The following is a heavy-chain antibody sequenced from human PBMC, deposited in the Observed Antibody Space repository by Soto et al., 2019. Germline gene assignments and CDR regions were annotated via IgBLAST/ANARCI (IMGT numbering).Heavy chain of an antibody. CDR3: ARYCSGGSCYSSGSFDI. CDR1: GCTFSNFY. J-gene: IGHJ3*02. CDR2: IKTNGSTT. Sequence: GGSLRLSCAASGCTFSNFYMRWISQDPGEGLGWGSRIKTNGSTTNYADSVKGRLTISRANAKNSLYLQMNSLRAGDTAVYYCARYCSGGSCYSSGSFDIWGQGTMVTVSS. V-gene: IGHV3-74*01. D-gene: IGHD2-15*01.